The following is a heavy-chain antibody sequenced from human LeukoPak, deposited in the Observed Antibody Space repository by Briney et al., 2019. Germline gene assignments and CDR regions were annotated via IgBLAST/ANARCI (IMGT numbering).Heavy chain of an antibody. J-gene: IGHJ4*02. CDR3: AKSIEYSSSSFDY. Sequence: GGSLRLSCAASGFTFSSYEMNWVRQAPGKGLDWVAFISNDGSKIYYADSVRGRFTISRDNSKNTLYLQMNSLRAEDTAVYYCAKSIEYSSSSFDYWGQGTLVTVSS. D-gene: IGHD6-6*01. V-gene: IGHV3-30-3*01. CDR2: ISNDGSKI. CDR1: GFTFSSYE.